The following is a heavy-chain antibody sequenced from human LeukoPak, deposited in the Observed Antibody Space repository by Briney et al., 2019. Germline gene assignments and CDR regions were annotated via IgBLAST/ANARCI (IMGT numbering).Heavy chain of an antibody. CDR3: ARVGCSSTSCSGGLDY. J-gene: IGHJ4*02. CDR1: GGSFSGYY. Sequence: SETLSLTCAVYGGSFSGYYWSWIRQPPGKGLEWIGEINHSGSTNYNPSLKSRVTISVDTSKNQFSLKLSSVTAADTAVYYCARVGCSSTSCSGGLDYWGQGTLVTASS. CDR2: INHSGST. D-gene: IGHD2-2*01. V-gene: IGHV4-34*01.